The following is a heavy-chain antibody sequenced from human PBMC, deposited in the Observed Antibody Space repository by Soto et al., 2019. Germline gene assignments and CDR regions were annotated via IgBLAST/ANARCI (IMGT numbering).Heavy chain of an antibody. CDR1: GFTFSSYA. J-gene: IGHJ4*02. CDR3: AKDLGEDTRYYDSSGYSPFDY. D-gene: IGHD3-22*01. Sequence: GGSLRLSCAASGFTFSSYAMSWVRQAPGKGLECVSAISGSGGSTYYADSVKGRFTISRDNSKNTLYLQMNSLRAEDTAVYYCAKDLGEDTRYYDSSGYSPFDYWGQGTLVTVSS. CDR2: ISGSGGST. V-gene: IGHV3-23*01.